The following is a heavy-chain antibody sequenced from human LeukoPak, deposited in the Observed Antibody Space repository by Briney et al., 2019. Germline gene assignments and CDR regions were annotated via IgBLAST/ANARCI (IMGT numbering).Heavy chain of an antibody. Sequence: PGRSLRLSCAASGFTFSSYVMHWVRQAPGKGLEWVAVISSDGNNKYYADSVKGRFTISRDNSQSTLYLQMNSLRAEDTAVYYCARARNNYDSSGFSALDYWGQGTLVTVSS. CDR3: ARARNNYDSSGFSALDY. CDR2: ISSDGNNK. CDR1: GFTFSSYV. J-gene: IGHJ4*02. V-gene: IGHV3-30-3*01. D-gene: IGHD3-22*01.